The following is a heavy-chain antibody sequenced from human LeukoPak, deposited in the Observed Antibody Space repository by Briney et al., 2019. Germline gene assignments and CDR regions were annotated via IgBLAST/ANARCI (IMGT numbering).Heavy chain of an antibody. D-gene: IGHD1-26*01. V-gene: IGHV1-2*06. Sequence: ASVKVSCKASGYTFTAYYMHWVRQAPGQGLEWMGRINPNSGGTNYAQKFQGRVTMTRETSISTAYTELSRLRSDDTAVYYCARCNSGSYYFPDYWGQGTLVSVSS. CDR3: ARCNSGSYYFPDY. CDR2: INPNSGGT. J-gene: IGHJ4*02. CDR1: GYTFTAYY.